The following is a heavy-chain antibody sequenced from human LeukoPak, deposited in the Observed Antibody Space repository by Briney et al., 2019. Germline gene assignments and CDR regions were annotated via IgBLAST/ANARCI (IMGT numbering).Heavy chain of an antibody. CDR2: ISWNSGSI. J-gene: IGHJ4*02. D-gene: IGHD6-13*01. Sequence: PGGSLRLSCAASGFTFDDYAMHWVQQAPGKGLEWVSGISWNSGSIGYADSVKGRFTISRDNAKNSLYLQMNSLRAEDMALYYCAKDIGYSRNRALGYWGQGTLVTVSS. CDR3: AKDIGYSRNRALGY. V-gene: IGHV3-9*03. CDR1: GFTFDDYA.